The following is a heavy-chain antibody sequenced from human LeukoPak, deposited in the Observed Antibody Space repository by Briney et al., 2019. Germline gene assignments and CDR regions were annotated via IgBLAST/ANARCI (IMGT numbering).Heavy chain of an antibody. CDR1: GYTFTDYY. CDR2: VDPEDGET. Sequence: GASVKISCKASGYTFTDYYMHWVQQAPGKGLEWMGRVDPEDGETIYAEKFQGRVTITRDTSASTAYMELSSLRSEDTAVYYCARARSYSSSWNYWGQGTLVTVSS. J-gene: IGHJ4*02. CDR3: ARARSYSSSWNY. D-gene: IGHD6-13*01. V-gene: IGHV1-69-2*01.